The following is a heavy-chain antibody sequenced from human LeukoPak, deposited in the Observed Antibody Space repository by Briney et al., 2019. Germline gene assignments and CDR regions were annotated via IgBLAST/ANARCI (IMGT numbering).Heavy chain of an antibody. CDR1: GYTLTELS. Sequence: ASVTVSFKVSGYTLTELSIHWMRQAPGKGLEWMGGFDPEDAERIYAQRLQGRVTMTEDPSTDTAYMELSSLRSEDTAVYYCATDKRQYNILSAYFKAEYFQYWGQGTLVTVSA. CDR2: FDPEDAER. V-gene: IGHV1-24*01. J-gene: IGHJ1*01. CDR3: ATDKRQYNILSAYFKAEYFQY. D-gene: IGHD3-9*01.